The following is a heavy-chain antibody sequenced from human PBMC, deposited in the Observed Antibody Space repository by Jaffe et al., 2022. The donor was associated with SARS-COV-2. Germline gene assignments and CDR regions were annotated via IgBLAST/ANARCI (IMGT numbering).Heavy chain of an antibody. CDR3: ATHGQYCGGDCYYDY. CDR2: ISTSSTAI. J-gene: IGHJ4*02. D-gene: IGHD2-21*02. CDR1: GFTFSSYT. V-gene: IGHV3-48*02. Sequence: EVQLVESGGGLVQPGGSVRLSCAASGFTFSSYTMNWVRQAPGKGLEWVSYISTSSTAIYYADSVKGRFTISRDNAKNSLYLQMNSLRDEDTAVYYCATHGQYCGGDCYYDYWGQGALVTVSS.